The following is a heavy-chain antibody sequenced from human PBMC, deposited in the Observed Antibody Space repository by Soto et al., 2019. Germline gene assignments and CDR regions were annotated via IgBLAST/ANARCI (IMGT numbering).Heavy chain of an antibody. J-gene: IGHJ6*02. CDR2: IWYDGSNK. V-gene: IGHV3-33*01. CDR3: ARVRDCSGGSCYHPYYYYGMDV. D-gene: IGHD2-15*01. Sequence: QPGGSLRLSCAASGFTFSSYGMHWVRQAPGKGPEWVAVIWYDGSNKYYADSVKGRFTISRDNSKNTLYLQMNSLRAEDTAVYYCARVRDCSGGSCYHPYYYYGMDVWGQGTTVTVSS. CDR1: GFTFSSYG.